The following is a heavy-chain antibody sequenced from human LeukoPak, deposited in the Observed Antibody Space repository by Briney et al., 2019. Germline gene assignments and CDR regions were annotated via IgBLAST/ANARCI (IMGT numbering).Heavy chain of an antibody. V-gene: IGHV1-2*02. CDR2: INPNSGDT. CDR3: ARGYFGDYVLDT. D-gene: IGHD4-17*01. Sequence: ASVKVSCKAYGYKFRDHYIHWVRQAPGQGLEYLGWINPNSGDTNYAQKFQGRVTLTRDTSIDTAHLHLDSLTSDYTAVYFCARGYFGDYVLDTWGQGSRVTVTS. CDR1: GYKFRDHY. J-gene: IGHJ5*02.